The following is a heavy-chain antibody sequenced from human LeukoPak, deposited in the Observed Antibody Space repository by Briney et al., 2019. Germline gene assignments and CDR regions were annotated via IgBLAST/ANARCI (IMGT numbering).Heavy chain of an antibody. D-gene: IGHD6-19*01. CDR3: ARDGGCPYYFYCMDV. V-gene: IGHV1-46*01. J-gene: IGHJ6*04. Sequence: GASVKVSCKASGYTFTSYYMHWVRQAPGQGLEWMGIINPSGGSTSHAQKFQGRVTMNRDTSTSPVYMELSSLRSEDTAVYYCARDGGCPYYFYCMDVWGKGTTVTVSS. CDR2: INPSGGST. CDR1: GYTFTSYY.